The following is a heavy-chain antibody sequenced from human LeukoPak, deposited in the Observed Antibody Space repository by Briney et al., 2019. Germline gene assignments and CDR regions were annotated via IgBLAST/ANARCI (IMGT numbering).Heavy chain of an antibody. CDR3: ARILGYSYGQADY. D-gene: IGHD5-18*01. Sequence: SETLSLTCTVSGGSISNYYWSWIRQPPGKGLEWIGYIYYSGNTNYNPSLKSRVTISVDTSKNHFSLKLSSVTAADTAVYYCARILGYSYGQADYWGQGTLVSVSS. CDR2: IYYSGNT. V-gene: IGHV4-59*08. J-gene: IGHJ4*02. CDR1: GGSISNYY.